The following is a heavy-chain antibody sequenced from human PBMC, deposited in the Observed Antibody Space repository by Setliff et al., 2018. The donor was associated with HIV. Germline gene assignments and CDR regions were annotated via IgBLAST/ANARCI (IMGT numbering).Heavy chain of an antibody. CDR1: GFTFSANG. CDR2: INYDDNYE. J-gene: IGHJ4*02. Sequence: GGSLRLSCAASGFTFSANGMHWGRKDPGKGLEWVTFINYDDNYEYYADSVKGRFTISRDNTKKSLYLQIDGLRVEDTAVYYCARLRINDFWGQGTPVTVSS. V-gene: IGHV3-33*01. CDR3: ARLRINDF.